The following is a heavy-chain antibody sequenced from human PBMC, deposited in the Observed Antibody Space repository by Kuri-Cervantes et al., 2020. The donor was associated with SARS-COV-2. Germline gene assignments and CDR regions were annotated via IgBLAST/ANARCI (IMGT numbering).Heavy chain of an antibody. J-gene: IGHJ6*02. CDR2: INPNSGGT. CDR1: GHTFTGYY. D-gene: IGHD5-18*01. V-gene: IGHV1-2*04. CDR3: ARDLIRGYSYGFFGMDV. Sequence: ASVKVSCKASGHTFTGYYMHWVRQAPGQGLEWMGWINPNSGGTNYAQKFQGWVTMTRDTSISTAYMELSRLRSDDTAVYYCARDLIRGYSYGFFGMDVWGQGTTVTVSS.